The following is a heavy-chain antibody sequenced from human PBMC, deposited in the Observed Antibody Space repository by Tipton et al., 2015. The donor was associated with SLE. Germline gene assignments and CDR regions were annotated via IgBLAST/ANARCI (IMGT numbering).Heavy chain of an antibody. V-gene: IGHV4-38-2*02. CDR3: ARDIEAPGDFLYFDY. Sequence: TLSLTCAVSGYSISSGYYWGWIRQPPGKGLEWIGSIYHSGSIYYNPSFESRVTLSIDTSKNHFSLKLTSVIAADTAVYYCARDIEAPGDFLYFDYWGQGILVTVSS. CDR2: IYHSGSI. J-gene: IGHJ4*02. D-gene: IGHD7-27*01. CDR1: GYSISSGYY.